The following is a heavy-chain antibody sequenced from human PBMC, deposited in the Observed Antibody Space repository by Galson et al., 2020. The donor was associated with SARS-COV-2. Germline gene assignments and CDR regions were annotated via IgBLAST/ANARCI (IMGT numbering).Heavy chain of an antibody. D-gene: IGHD2-15*01. V-gene: IGHV4-59*08. CDR3: ARHAAYCTGGSCESDFDS. J-gene: IGHJ4*02. Sequence: LETLSLTCTVSSGSITSYYWSWIRQPPGRGLEWIAFISYSGHTNYSPSLKSRVTISVDTYKNQFSLKLSSVTAADTAVYYCARHAAYCTGGSCESDFDSWGQGTLVTVSS. CDR2: ISYSGHT. CDR1: SGSITSYY.